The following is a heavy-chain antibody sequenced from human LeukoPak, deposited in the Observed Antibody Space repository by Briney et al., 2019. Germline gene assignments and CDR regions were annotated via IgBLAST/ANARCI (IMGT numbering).Heavy chain of an antibody. V-gene: IGHV4-59*08. Sequence: SETLSLTCNVSGGSISTYYWSWIRQPPGKGLEWIGYISDGGVTSYNPSLKGCVTISVDSPKNRFSLRLTSLTAVDTALYYCARHVGTLDYFDYWGPGSLVTVSS. CDR2: ISDGGVT. J-gene: IGHJ4*02. D-gene: IGHD1-26*01. CDR3: ARHVGTLDYFDY. CDR1: GGSISTYY.